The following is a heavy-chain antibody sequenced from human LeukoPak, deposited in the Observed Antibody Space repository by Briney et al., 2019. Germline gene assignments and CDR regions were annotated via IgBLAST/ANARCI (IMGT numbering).Heavy chain of an antibody. D-gene: IGHD3-22*01. CDR1: GFTSSSYS. J-gene: IGHJ4*02. Sequence: GGSLRLSCAASGFTSSSYSMNWVRQAPGKGLEWVSSISGSGSYIYYADSVKGRFTISRDNSKNTLYVQMNSLRAEDAAVYYCAKDRGYYYGSSGFYSNWGQGTLVTVSS. CDR2: ISGSGSYI. V-gene: IGHV3-21*04. CDR3: AKDRGYYYGSSGFYSN.